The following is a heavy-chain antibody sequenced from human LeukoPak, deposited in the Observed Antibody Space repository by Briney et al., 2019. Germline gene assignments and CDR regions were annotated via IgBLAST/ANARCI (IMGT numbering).Heavy chain of an antibody. CDR2: ISGSGGST. D-gene: IGHD3-16*02. V-gene: IGHV3-23*01. Sequence: GGSLRLSCAASGFIFSSYAMSWVRQAPGKGLEWVSVISGSGGSTYYADSVKGRFTISRDNSKNTLYLQMNSLRAEDTAVYFCAKTVSGSHSYQGGDYWGQGTLVTVST. CDR3: AKTVSGSHSYQGGDY. CDR1: GFIFSSYA. J-gene: IGHJ4*02.